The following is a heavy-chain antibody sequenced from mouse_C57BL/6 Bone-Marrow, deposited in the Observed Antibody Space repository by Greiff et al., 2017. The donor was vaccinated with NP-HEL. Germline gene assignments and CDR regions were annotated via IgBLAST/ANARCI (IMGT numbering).Heavy chain of an antibody. D-gene: IGHD1-1*01. Sequence: VQLQQSGPVLVKPGASVKMSCKASGYTFTDYYMNWVKQSHGKSLEWIGVINPYNGGTSYNQKFKGKATLTVDKSSSTAYMELNSLTSEDSAVYYCAREITTVPVDYWGQGTTLTVSS. CDR1: GYTFTDYY. V-gene: IGHV1-19*01. CDR2: INPYNGGT. CDR3: AREITTVPVDY. J-gene: IGHJ2*01.